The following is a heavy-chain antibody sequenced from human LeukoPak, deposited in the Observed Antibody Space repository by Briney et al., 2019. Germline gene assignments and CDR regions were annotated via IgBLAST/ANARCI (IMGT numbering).Heavy chain of an antibody. CDR1: GFTFGSYA. Sequence: PGGSLRLSCAASGFTFGSYAMYWVRQAPGKGLEWVSGIVGSGGSTQFADSVKGRFTISRDNSKNTRYLQMSSLRAEDTAVYYCAKTTTGYSSGRYPGWPVDYWGQGTLVTVSS. V-gene: IGHV3-23*01. D-gene: IGHD6-19*01. J-gene: IGHJ4*02. CDR2: IVGSGGST. CDR3: AKTTTGYSSGRYPGWPVDY.